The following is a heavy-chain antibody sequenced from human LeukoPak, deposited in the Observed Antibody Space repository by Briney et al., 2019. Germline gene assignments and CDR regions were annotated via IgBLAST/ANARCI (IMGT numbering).Heavy chain of an antibody. CDR2: INPNSGGT. Sequence: ASVKVSCKDSGYTFTGYYMHWVRQAPGQGLEWMGWINPNSGGTNYAQKFQGRVTMTRDTSISTAYMELSRLRSDDTAVYYCAGVYCGGDCYCYYYGMDVWGQGTTVTVSS. CDR1: GYTFTGYY. D-gene: IGHD2-21*02. J-gene: IGHJ6*02. CDR3: AGVYCGGDCYCYYYGMDV. V-gene: IGHV1-2*02.